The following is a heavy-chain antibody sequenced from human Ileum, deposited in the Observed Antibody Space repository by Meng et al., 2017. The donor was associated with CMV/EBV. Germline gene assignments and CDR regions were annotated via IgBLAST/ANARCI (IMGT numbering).Heavy chain of an antibody. CDR3: ARSITGTTGHFDY. CDR2: IKQDGSEK. V-gene: IGHV3-7*01. Sequence: GESLKISCAASGFTFSSYWMSWVRQAPGKGLEWVANIKQDGSEKYYVDSVKGRFTISRDNAKNSLYLQMNSLRAEDTPVYYCARSITGTTGHFDYWGQGTLVTVSS. CDR1: GFTFSSYW. J-gene: IGHJ4*02. D-gene: IGHD1-20*01.